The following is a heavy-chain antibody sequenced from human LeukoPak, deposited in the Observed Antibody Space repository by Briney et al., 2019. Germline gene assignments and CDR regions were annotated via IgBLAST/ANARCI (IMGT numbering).Heavy chain of an antibody. CDR1: GFTVSSNY. J-gene: IGHJ6*03. CDR2: IYSSGST. CDR3: AKEASSYYYYYMDV. Sequence: GGSLRLSCAASGFTVSSNYMSWVRQAPGKGLEWVSVIYSSGSTYYADSVKGRFTISRDNSKNTLYLQMNSLRAEDTAVYYCAKEASSYYYYYMDVWGKGTTVTVSS. V-gene: IGHV3-53*01.